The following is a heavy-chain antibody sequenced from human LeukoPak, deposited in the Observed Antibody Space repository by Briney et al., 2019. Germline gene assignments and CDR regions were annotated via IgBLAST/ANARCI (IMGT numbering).Heavy chain of an antibody. V-gene: IGHV3-48*04. D-gene: IGHD2-2*01. Sequence: GGSLRLSCAASGFTFSSYSMNWVRQAPGKGLEWVSYISSSSSTIYYADSVKGRFTISRDNAKNSLYLQMNSLRAEDTAVYYCAREVGVVVPAATYYYYYMDVWGKGTTVTVSS. CDR3: AREVGVVVPAATYYYYYMDV. J-gene: IGHJ6*03. CDR1: GFTFSSYS. CDR2: ISSSSSTI.